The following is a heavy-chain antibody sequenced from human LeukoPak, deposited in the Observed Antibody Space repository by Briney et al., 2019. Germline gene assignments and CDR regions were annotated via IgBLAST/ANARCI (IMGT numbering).Heavy chain of an antibody. Sequence: GGSLRLSCTASGFTFSDYYMSWIRQAPGKGLEWVSYISSTSSTIDYADSVKGRFTISRDNAKNSLYLQMNSLRAEDTAVYYCARALYRQHIVVVNAKNYWYFDLWGRGTLVTVSS. J-gene: IGHJ2*01. D-gene: IGHD2-21*01. V-gene: IGHV3-11*04. CDR2: ISSTSSTI. CDR3: ARALYRQHIVVVNAKNYWYFDL. CDR1: GFTFSDYY.